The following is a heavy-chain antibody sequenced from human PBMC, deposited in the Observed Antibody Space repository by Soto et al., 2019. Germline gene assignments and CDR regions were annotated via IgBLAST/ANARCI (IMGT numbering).Heavy chain of an antibody. Sequence: PGESLKISCKGSGYSFTSYWIGWVRQMPGKGLEWMGIIYPGDSDTRYSPSFQGQVTISADKSISTAYLQWSSLKASDTAMYYCARHGIAAASVSYFDYWGQGTLVTSPQ. CDR1: GYSFTSYW. J-gene: IGHJ4*02. V-gene: IGHV5-51*01. CDR2: IYPGDSDT. D-gene: IGHD6-13*01. CDR3: ARHGIAAASVSYFDY.